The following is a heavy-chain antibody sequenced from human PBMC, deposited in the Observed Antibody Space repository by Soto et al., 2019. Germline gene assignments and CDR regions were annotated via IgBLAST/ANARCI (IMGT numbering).Heavy chain of an antibody. CDR1: GSTFSSYT. V-gene: IGHV1-69*02. CDR3: ARRGYCGTACYKKFYYGMDV. D-gene: IGHD2-21*02. Sequence: QVQLVQSGAEVRKPGSSVKVSCMASGSTFSSYTVNWVRQAPGKGLEWIGRIIPVLTVTDYARRFQGRVTITADRPAKAAYMELTSLTSEDTAVYYCARRGYCGTACYKKFYYGMDVWGQGTTVTVSS. J-gene: IGHJ6*02. CDR2: IIPVLTVT.